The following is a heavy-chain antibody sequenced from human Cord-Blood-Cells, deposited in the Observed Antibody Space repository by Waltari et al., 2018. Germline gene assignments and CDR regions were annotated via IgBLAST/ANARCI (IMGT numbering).Heavy chain of an antibody. D-gene: IGHD3-22*01. J-gene: IGHJ4*02. V-gene: IGHV4-34*01. CDR2: IDHSGST. Sequence: QVQLQQWGAGLLKPSETLSLTCAVYGGSFSGYYWSWIRQPPGKGLEWIGEIDHSGSTNYNPSRKRRVTISVDTSKKQFSLKLSSVTAADTAVYYCARDDSSGYYFDDWGQGTLVTVSS. CDR3: ARDDSSGYYFDD. CDR1: GGSFSGYY.